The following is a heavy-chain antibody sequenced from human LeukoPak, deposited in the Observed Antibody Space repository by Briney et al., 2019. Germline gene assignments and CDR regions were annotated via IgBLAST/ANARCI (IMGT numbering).Heavy chain of an antibody. V-gene: IGHV3-74*03. J-gene: IGHJ4*02. CDR3: ARDRMTTNGG. D-gene: IGHD4-11*01. CDR2: INCDGSST. Sequence: GGSLRLSCAASGFTFNSYWMCWVRQAPGKGLVWVSRINCDGSSTPYADSVKGRFTISRDNAKNTLYLQMNSLRVEDTAVYYCARDRMTTNGGWGQGTLATVS. CDR1: GFTFNSYW.